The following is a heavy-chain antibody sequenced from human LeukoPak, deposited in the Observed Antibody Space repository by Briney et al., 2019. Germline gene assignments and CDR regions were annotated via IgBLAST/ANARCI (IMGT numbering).Heavy chain of an antibody. Sequence: ASVKVSCKVSGYTLTELSMHWVRQAPGQGLEWMGIINPSGGSTSYAQKFQGRVTMTRDTSTSTVYMELSSLRSEDTAVYYCARDQYGDYDYYFDYWGQGTLVTVSS. CDR2: INPSGGST. CDR1: GYTLTELS. D-gene: IGHD4-17*01. V-gene: IGHV1-46*01. CDR3: ARDQYGDYDYYFDY. J-gene: IGHJ4*02.